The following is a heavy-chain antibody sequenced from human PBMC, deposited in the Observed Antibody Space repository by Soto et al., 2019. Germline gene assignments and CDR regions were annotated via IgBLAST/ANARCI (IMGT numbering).Heavy chain of an antibody. Sequence: GASVAVSCEASGYTFTSYAIHWVRQAPGQGLEWMGGIIPIFGTANYAQKFQGRVTITADESTSTAYMELSSLRSEDTAVYYCARGSYSSGWYEDYWGQGTLVTVSS. V-gene: IGHV1-69*13. CDR1: GYTFTSYA. CDR2: IIPIFGTA. CDR3: ARGSYSSGWYEDY. D-gene: IGHD6-19*01. J-gene: IGHJ4*02.